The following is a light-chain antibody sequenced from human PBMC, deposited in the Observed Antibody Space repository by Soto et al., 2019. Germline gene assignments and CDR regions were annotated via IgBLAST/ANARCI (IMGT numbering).Light chain of an antibody. J-gene: IGLJ1*01. CDR3: ATWDASLSGQV. Sequence: QSVLTQPPSASGTPGQRVTISCSGSSSNIGSNYVYWYQQFPATAPTLLIYRSDQRPSGVPDRFSGSKSGTSASLAISGLRSEDEADYYCATWDASLSGQVFGTGTKLTVL. CDR1: SSNIGSNY. CDR2: RSD. V-gene: IGLV1-47*01.